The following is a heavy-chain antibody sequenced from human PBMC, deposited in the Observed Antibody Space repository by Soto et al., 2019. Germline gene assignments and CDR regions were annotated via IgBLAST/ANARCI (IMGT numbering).Heavy chain of an antibody. J-gene: IGHJ4*02. D-gene: IGHD3-9*01. Sequence: SETLSLTCTVSGASISSGNYYWNWVRQYPGKGLEWVGYIYHRGTTYYNPSLKSRLSISLDTSKNQFSLKVSSVTAADTAVYYCARASFDYLWLYDYWGQGNLVTVSS. CDR3: ARASFDYLWLYDY. V-gene: IGHV4-31*03. CDR2: IYHRGTT. CDR1: GASISSGNYY.